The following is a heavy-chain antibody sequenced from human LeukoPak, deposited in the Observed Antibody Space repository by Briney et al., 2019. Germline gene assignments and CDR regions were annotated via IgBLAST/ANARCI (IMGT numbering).Heavy chain of an antibody. D-gene: IGHD6-13*01. CDR2: ISGSGGST. Sequence: SGGSLRLSCAASGFTFSSYAMSWVRPAPGKGLEWVSAISGSGGSTYYADSVKGRFTISRDNSKNTLYLQMNSLRAEDTDVYYCAKDLKFIAAAGTLYYWGQGTLVTVSA. CDR1: GFTFSSYA. J-gene: IGHJ4*02. V-gene: IGHV3-23*01. CDR3: AKDLKFIAAAGTLYY.